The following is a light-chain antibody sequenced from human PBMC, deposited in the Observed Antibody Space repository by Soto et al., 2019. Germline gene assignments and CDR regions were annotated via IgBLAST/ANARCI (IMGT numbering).Light chain of an antibody. Sequence: FMLTQSPATLSLSPGERATLSCRASQSISTYLAWYQQKPGQAPRLLIYDASNRAPGIPARFSGSGSGTDFPLTSSSLEPEDLAVYYCQQRNNWPPGFTFGPGTKVEIK. V-gene: IGKV3-11*01. CDR1: QSISTY. J-gene: IGKJ3*01. CDR3: QQRNNWPPGFT. CDR2: DAS.